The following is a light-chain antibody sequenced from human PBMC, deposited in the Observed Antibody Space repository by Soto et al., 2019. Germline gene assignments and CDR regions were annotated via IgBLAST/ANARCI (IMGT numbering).Light chain of an antibody. Sequence: IVFTHSPSTLSFSPGEMAALSFRASQSVSIYLAWYQQKPGQAPRLLISDASNRATGIPARFSGSGSGTDFTLTISRLEPEDFAVYYCQQYHQWPPVTFGGGTKVDI. J-gene: IGKJ4*01. CDR2: DAS. V-gene: IGKV3-11*01. CDR3: QQYHQWPPVT. CDR1: QSVSIY.